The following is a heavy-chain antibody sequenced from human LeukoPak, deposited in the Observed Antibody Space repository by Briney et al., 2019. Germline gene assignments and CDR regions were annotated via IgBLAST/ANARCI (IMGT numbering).Heavy chain of an antibody. J-gene: IGHJ4*02. Sequence: PSETLPLTCAVYGGSFSGYYWSWIRQPPGKGLEWIGEINHSGSTNYNPSLKSRVTISVDTSKNQFSLKLSSVTAADTAVYYCARGWVVAATPYDYWGQGTLVTVSS. D-gene: IGHD2-15*01. CDR3: ARGWVVAATPYDY. CDR2: INHSGST. V-gene: IGHV4-34*01. CDR1: GGSFSGYY.